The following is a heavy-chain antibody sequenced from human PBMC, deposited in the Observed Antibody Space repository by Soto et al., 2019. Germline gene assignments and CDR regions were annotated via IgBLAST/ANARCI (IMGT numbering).Heavy chain of an antibody. V-gene: IGHV4-4*02. Sequence: QVQLQESGPGLVKPSGTLSLTCAVSGGSISSSNWWSWVRQPPGKGLEWIGEIYHSGSTNYNPSLKSRVPISVDKSKNQFSLKLSSVTAADTAVYYCARGNCSGGSCYSGTWFDPWGQGTLVTVSS. J-gene: IGHJ5*02. CDR2: IYHSGST. CDR3: ARGNCSGGSCYSGTWFDP. CDR1: GGSISSSNW. D-gene: IGHD2-15*01.